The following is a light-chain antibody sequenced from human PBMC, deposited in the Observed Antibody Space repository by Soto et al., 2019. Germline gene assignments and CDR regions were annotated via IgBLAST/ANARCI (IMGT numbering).Light chain of an antibody. V-gene: IGKV3-15*01. CDR2: GAS. J-gene: IGKJ1*01. Sequence: EIVMTQSPATLSVSPGERATLSCRASQGVSSNLAWYQQKPGQAPRLLIYGASTRATGIPARFSGSGSGTEFTLTISSLHSEDSEVYYCQQYNNWPVTFGQGTKV. CDR1: QGVSSN. CDR3: QQYNNWPVT.